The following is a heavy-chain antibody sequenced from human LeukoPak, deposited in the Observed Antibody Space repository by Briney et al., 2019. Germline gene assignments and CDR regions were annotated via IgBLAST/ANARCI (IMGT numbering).Heavy chain of an antibody. V-gene: IGHV3-21*04. CDR3: AREGCFRWGRARPEFWD. J-gene: IGHJ4*02. CDR2: ISSSSSSI. Sequence: PGGSLRLSCAASGFAFSSYSMNWVRQAPGEGLEWVSSISSSSSSIYYADSVKGRFTISRDNAKNSLYLQMNSLRAEDTAIYYCAREGCFRWGRARPEFWDWGQGALVT. D-gene: IGHD3/OR15-3a*01. CDR1: GFAFSSYS.